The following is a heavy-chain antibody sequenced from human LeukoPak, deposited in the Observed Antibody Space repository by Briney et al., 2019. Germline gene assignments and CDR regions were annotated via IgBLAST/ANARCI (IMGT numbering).Heavy chain of an antibody. CDR3: ARQRAANWFDP. CDR2: INHSGST. Sequence: SKTLSLTCAVYGGSFSGYYWSWIRQPPGKGLEWIGEINHSGSTNYNPSLKSRVTISVDTSKNQFSLKLSSVTAADTAVYYCARQRAANWFDPWGQGTLVTVSS. V-gene: IGHV4-34*01. D-gene: IGHD6-25*01. J-gene: IGHJ5*02. CDR1: GGSFSGYY.